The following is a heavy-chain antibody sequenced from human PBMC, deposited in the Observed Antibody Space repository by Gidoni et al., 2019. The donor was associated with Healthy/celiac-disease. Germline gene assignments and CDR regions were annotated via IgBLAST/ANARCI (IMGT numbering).Heavy chain of an antibody. Sequence: QLQLQESGPGLVKPSETLSLTCTVSGGSISSSSYYWGWIRQPPGKGLEWIGSIYYSGSTYYNPSLKSRVTISVDTSKNQFSLKLSSVTAADTAVYYCARVTSGLLADYWGQGTLVTVSS. V-gene: IGHV4-39*07. CDR2: IYYSGST. CDR3: ARVTSGLLADY. J-gene: IGHJ4*02. CDR1: GGSISSSSYY. D-gene: IGHD2-21*02.